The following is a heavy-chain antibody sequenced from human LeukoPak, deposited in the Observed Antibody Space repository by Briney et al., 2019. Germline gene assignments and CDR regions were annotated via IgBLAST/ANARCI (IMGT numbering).Heavy chain of an antibody. CDR1: GFTFSSYS. D-gene: IGHD3-3*01. Sequence: GGSLRLSCAASGFTFSSYSMNWVRQAPGKGLEWVGRIKSKTDGGTTDYAAPVKGRFTISRDDSKNTLYLQMNSLKTEDTAVYYCTTSVEKSPRTYYDFWSGYRKYYYYYYMDVWGKGTTVTVSS. J-gene: IGHJ6*03. CDR3: TTSVEKSPRTYYDFWSGYRKYYYYYYMDV. V-gene: IGHV3-15*01. CDR2: IKSKTDGGTT.